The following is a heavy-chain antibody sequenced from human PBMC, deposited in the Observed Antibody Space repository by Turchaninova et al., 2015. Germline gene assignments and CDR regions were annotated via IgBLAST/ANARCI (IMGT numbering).Heavy chain of an antibody. V-gene: IGHV4-34*01. D-gene: IGHD2-2*01. Sequence: QVQLQQWGAGLLKPSETLSLTCAVYGGSFSGYYWSWIRQPPGTGLEWIGEINHRGSTNYNPSLKSRVTIAIDTPKNHFSLKLGSVTAADTAVYYCARDLPRADIVVVPAAMVGWFDPWGQGTLVTVSS. CDR3: ARDLPRADIVVVPAAMVGWFDP. J-gene: IGHJ5*02. CDR2: INHRGST. CDR1: GGSFSGYY.